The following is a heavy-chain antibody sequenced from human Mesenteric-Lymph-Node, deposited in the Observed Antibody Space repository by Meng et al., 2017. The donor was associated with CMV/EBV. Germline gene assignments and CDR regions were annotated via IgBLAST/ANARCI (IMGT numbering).Heavy chain of an antibody. V-gene: IGHV3-66*02. J-gene: IGHJ3*02. CDR2: IYSGGTT. CDR1: GFTVSSNF. D-gene: IGHD2-21*01. CDR3: AREAPIIAAFDI. Sequence: GESLKISCAASGFTVSSNFMNWVRQAPGKGLEWVSLIYSGGTTYYADSVKGRFTISRDNSKNTLYLQMISLRAEDTAVYYCAREAPIIAAFDIWGQGTMVTVSS.